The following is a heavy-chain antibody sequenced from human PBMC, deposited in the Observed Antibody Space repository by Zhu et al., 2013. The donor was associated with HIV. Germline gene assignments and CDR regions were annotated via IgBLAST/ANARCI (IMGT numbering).Heavy chain of an antibody. Sequence: EVQLVQSGAEVKKPGATVKISCKLSGYSFTDYYIHWVQQAPAKGLEWIGLVDPEDGEIIYAEKFQGRVTITADTSKNTAYMELSSLTSDDTAVYYCARVTLITMIALGYWGQGTLVTVSS. V-gene: IGHV1-69-2*01. CDR1: GYSFTDYY. CDR3: ARVTLITMIALGY. J-gene: IGHJ4*02. CDR2: VDPEDGEI. D-gene: IGHD3-22*01.